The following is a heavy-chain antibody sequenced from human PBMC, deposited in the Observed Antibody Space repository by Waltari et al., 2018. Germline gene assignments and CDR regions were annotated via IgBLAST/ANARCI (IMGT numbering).Heavy chain of an antibody. CDR2: IYHSGST. CDR1: GYSISSGYY. J-gene: IGHJ5*02. CDR3: ARVSVVAVDGWFDP. D-gene: IGHD3-22*01. Sequence: QVQLQESGPGLVKPSETLSLTCAVSGYSISSGYYWGWIRQPPGKGLEWIGSIYHSGSTYDNPALKRRVTISVDTSKNQFSLMLSSVTAADTAVYYCARVSVVAVDGWFDPWGQGTLVTVSS. V-gene: IGHV4-38-2*01.